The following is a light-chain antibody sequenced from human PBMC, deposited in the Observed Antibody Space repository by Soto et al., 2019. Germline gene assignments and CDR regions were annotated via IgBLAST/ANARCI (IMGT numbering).Light chain of an antibody. CDR1: QDISKY. CDR3: QQYDNLSLT. V-gene: IGKV1-33*01. CDR2: DAS. J-gene: IGKJ4*01. Sequence: DIQMTQSPSSLSASVGDRITITCQASQDISKYLNWYQHKPGKAPKLLIYDASNFETGVPSRFSGSGSGTEFTFTISSLQPEDIATYYCQQYDNLSLTFGGGTKVDIK.